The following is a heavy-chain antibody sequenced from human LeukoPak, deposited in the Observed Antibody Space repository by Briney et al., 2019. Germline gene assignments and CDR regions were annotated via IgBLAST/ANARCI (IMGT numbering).Heavy chain of an antibody. CDR3: ARVITMVRGVEYYYYYYMDV. CDR1: GYSISSGYY. CDR2: IYYSGST. V-gene: IGHV4-61*01. J-gene: IGHJ6*03. Sequence: SETLSLTCTVSGYSISSGYYWSWIRQPPGKGLEWIGYIYYSGSTNYNPSLKSRVTISVDTSKNQFSLKLSSVTAADTAVYYCARVITMVRGVEYYYYYYMDVWGKGTTVTISS. D-gene: IGHD3-10*01.